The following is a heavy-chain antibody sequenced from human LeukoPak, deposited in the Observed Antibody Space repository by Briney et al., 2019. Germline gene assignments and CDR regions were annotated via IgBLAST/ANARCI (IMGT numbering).Heavy chain of an antibody. V-gene: IGHV3-73*01. J-gene: IGHJ4*02. D-gene: IGHD2-8*01. CDR3: ARTIPGTHLLDW. Sequence: GGSLRLSCAASGFSFSDSSVHWVRQASGKGLEWVGHIRRNVEGYATEYAASVRGRLTFSRDDTMNTAYLQINSLTTEDTAVYFCARTIPGTHLLDWWGQGTLVTVSS. CDR1: GFSFSDSS. CDR2: IRRNVEGYAT.